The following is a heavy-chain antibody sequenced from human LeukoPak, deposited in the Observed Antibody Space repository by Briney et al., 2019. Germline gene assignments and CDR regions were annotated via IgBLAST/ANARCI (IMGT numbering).Heavy chain of an antibody. Sequence: ASVKVSCKASGYTFTGYYMHWVRQAPGQGLEWMGIIKSSGGSTAQKFQGRVTMTRDTSRSTVYMELNSLRSEDTAVYYCARDLNWGYGDNWFDPWGQGTLVTVSS. CDR3: ARDLNWGYGDNWFDP. V-gene: IGHV1-46*01. CDR2: IKSSGGST. D-gene: IGHD7-27*01. J-gene: IGHJ5*02. CDR1: GYTFTGYY.